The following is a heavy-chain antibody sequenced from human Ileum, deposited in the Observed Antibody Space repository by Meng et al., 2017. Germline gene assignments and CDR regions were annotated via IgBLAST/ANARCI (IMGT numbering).Heavy chain of an antibody. Sequence: SETLSLTRALYGGSFSGYWWSWIRQPPGKGLEWIGEINDGGSTNYNPSLKSRATISVDASKNEISLKVTSVTAADTAVYYCARDYCTGNSCYRTVFDYWGQGMLVTVSS. CDR2: INDGGST. J-gene: IGHJ4*01. CDR3: ARDYCTGNSCYRTVFDY. CDR1: GGSFSGYW. V-gene: IGHV4-34*01. D-gene: IGHD2-2*01.